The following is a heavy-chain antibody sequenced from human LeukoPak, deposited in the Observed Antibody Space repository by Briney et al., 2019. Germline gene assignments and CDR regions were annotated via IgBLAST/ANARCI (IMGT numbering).Heavy chain of an antibody. V-gene: IGHV3-30-3*02. CDR1: GFTFSSYA. J-gene: IGHJ4*02. Sequence: GRSLRLSCAASGFTFSSYAMHWVRQAPGKGLEWVAAISYDGSNKYYPDSVKGRFTISRDNSKNTLYLQMNSLRAEDTAVYYCAKISRGYSYGPIDYWGQGTLVIVSS. CDR3: AKISRGYSYGPIDY. D-gene: IGHD5-18*01. CDR2: ISYDGSNK.